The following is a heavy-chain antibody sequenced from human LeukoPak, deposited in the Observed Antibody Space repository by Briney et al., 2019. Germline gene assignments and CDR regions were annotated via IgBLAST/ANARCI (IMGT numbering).Heavy chain of an antibody. V-gene: IGHV4-34*01. CDR2: INHSGST. CDR3: ARGWEDGYNPFDY. Sequence: SETLSLTCAVYGGSFSGYYWSWIRQPPGKGLEWIGEINHSGSTNYNPSLKSRVTISVDTSKNQFSLKLSSATAADTAVYYCARGWEDGYNPFDYWGQGTLVTVSS. J-gene: IGHJ4*02. D-gene: IGHD5-24*01. CDR1: GGSFSGYY.